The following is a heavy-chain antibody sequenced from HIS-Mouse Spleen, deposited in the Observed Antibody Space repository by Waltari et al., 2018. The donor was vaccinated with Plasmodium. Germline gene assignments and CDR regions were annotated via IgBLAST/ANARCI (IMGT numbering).Heavy chain of an antibody. Sequence: QLQLQESGPGLVKPSETLSPTCTVSVGPICTILYYWGWIRQPPGKGLEWIGSIYYSGSTYYNPSLKSRVTISVDTSKNQFSLKLSSVTAADTAVYYCARRGGSYYYFDYWGQGTLVTVSS. V-gene: IGHV4-39*01. CDR3: ARRGGSYYYFDY. CDR1: VGPICTILYY. CDR2: IYYSGST. D-gene: IGHD1-26*01. J-gene: IGHJ4*02.